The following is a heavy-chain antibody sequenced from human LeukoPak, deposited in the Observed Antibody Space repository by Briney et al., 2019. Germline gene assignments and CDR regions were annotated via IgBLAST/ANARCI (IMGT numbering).Heavy chain of an antibody. D-gene: IGHD3-22*01. V-gene: IGHV4-34*01. Sequence: SESLSLTCAVYGGSFSGYYWTWLRQPPGKGLQWVGEINHSGSTNYNPSLKSRVTISVDTSKNQFSLKLTSVTAADTAVYYCARMDLIGGDYYNYYCMDVWGKGTPVTVSS. CDR3: ARMDLIGGDYYNYYCMDV. J-gene: IGHJ6*04. CDR2: INHSGST. CDR1: GGSFSGYY.